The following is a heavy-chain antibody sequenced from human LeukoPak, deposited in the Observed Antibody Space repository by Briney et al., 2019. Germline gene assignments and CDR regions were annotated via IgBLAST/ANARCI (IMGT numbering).Heavy chain of an antibody. V-gene: IGHV4-39*01. D-gene: IGHD1-1*01. CDR1: GGSISSSSYY. J-gene: IGHJ4*02. CDR2: IYYSGST. Sequence: SETLSLTCTVSGGSISSSSYYWGWIRQPPGKGLEWIGSIYYSGSTYYNPSLKSRVTISVDTSKNQFSLKLSSVTAADTAVYYCARANRHDLFFDYWGQGTLVTVSS. CDR3: ARANRHDLFFDY.